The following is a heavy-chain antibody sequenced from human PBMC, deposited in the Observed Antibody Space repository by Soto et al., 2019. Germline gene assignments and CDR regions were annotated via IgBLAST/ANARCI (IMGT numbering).Heavy chain of an antibody. CDR3: ARDKGCSGGSCYDAFDI. CDR2: ISSSSSYI. D-gene: IGHD2-15*01. V-gene: IGHV3-21*01. CDR1: GFTLSSYS. J-gene: IGHJ3*02. Sequence: PGGSLRLSCAASGFTLSSYSMNWVRQAPGKGLEWVSSISSSSSYIYYADSVKGRFTISRDNAKNSLYLQMNSLRAEDTAVYYCARDKGCSGGSCYDAFDIWGQGTMVTVSS.